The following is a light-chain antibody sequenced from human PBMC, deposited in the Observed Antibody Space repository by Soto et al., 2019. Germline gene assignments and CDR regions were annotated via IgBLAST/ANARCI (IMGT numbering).Light chain of an antibody. J-gene: IGLJ2*01. CDR3: SSYTSSSVVV. CDR1: SSDVGGYNY. CDR2: EVS. Sequence: QSALTQPASVSGSPGQSITISCTGTSSDVGGYNYVSWYQQHPGKAPKLMIYEVSNRPSGVSNRFSGSKSGNTASLTISGLQDEDEDDYYCSSYTSSSVVVFGGGTKLTVL. V-gene: IGLV2-14*01.